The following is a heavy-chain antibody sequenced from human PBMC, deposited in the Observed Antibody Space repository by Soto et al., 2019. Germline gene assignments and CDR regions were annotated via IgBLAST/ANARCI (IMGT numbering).Heavy chain of an antibody. CDR1: GGSISSGGYY. Sequence: SETLSLTCTVSGGSISSGGYYWSWIRQHPGKGLEWIGYIYYSGSTYYNPSLKSRVTISVDTSKNQFSLKLSSVTAADTAVYYCARVVGYCSSTSCYEVDYCCQRTLVSVSS. V-gene: IGHV4-31*03. CDR2: IYYSGST. J-gene: IGHJ4*02. D-gene: IGHD2-2*01. CDR3: ARVVGYCSSTSCYEVDY.